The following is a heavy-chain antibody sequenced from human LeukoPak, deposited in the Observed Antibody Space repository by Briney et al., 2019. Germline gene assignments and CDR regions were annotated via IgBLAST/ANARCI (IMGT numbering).Heavy chain of an antibody. Sequence: ASVKVSCKASGYTSTSYAMHWVRQAPGQRLEWMGWINAGNGNTKYSQKFQGRVTITRDTSASTAYMELSSLRSEDTAVYYCARDRNVVRGVILSNWFDPWGQGTLVTVSS. J-gene: IGHJ5*02. V-gene: IGHV1-3*01. CDR1: GYTSTSYA. D-gene: IGHD3-10*01. CDR2: INAGNGNT. CDR3: ARDRNVVRGVILSNWFDP.